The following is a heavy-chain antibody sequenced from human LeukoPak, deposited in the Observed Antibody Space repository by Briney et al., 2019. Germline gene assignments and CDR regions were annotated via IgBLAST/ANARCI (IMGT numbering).Heavy chain of an antibody. J-gene: IGHJ3*02. CDR1: GGSISIYD. D-gene: IGHD1-26*01. CDR2: ICYSGST. Sequence: SETLSLTCTVSGGSISIYDLGWIRQSPGKGLEWIGSICYSGSTYYNPSLKRRVTLSVDTSKNQYSLKVTSVNAADTAVYHRARGGWSDYKEPHPFDIWGQGTMVTVSS. CDR3: ARGGWSDYKEPHPFDI. V-gene: IGHV4-39*07.